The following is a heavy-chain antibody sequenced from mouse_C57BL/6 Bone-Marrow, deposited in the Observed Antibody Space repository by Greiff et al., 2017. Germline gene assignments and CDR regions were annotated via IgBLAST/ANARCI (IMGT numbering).Heavy chain of an antibody. CDR1: GFNIKNTY. CDR3: ASSSTTVLSWYFGV. CDR2: IDPANGNT. Sequence: EVQLQQSVAELVRPGASVKLSCTASGFNIKNTYMHWVKQRPEQGLEWIGRIDPANGNTKYAPKFKGKATITADTSSNTAYLQRSSLTSEDSAIYYCASSSTTVLSWYFGVGGTGNTVTVSS. D-gene: IGHD1-1*01. J-gene: IGHJ1*03. V-gene: IGHV14-3*01.